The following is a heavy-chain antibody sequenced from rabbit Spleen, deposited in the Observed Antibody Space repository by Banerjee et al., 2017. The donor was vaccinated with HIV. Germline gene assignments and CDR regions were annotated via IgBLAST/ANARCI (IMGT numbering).Heavy chain of an antibody. Sequence: QSLEESGGDLVKPGASLTLTCTASGIDLSSYYYMWWVRQAPGKGLEWIACIYTGNGRTDYATWAKGRFTISKTSSTTVTLQMTSLTAADTATYFCATDYDGNDGGTDDGFGLWGPGTLVTVS. J-gene: IGHJ4*01. D-gene: IGHD4-2*01. CDR3: ATDYDGNDGGTDDGFGL. CDR1: GIDLSSYYY. CDR2: IYTGNGRT. V-gene: IGHV1S40*01.